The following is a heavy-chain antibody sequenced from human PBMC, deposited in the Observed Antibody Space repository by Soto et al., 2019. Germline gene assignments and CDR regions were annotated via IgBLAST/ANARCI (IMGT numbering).Heavy chain of an antibody. CDR2: NYHRGST. V-gene: IGHV4-4*02. CDR1: GGPISSSNW. J-gene: IGHJ3*02. CDR3: AKQSRPPGILTGYYLRFDI. D-gene: IGHD3-9*01. Sequence: SETLSLTCAVSGGPISSSNWWSLVRQPPGEGLEWIGENYHRGSTNYNPILKSRVTISVDKSKNQFSLKLSSVTTADTAVYYCAKQSRPPGILTGYYLRFDIWGQGTMVTVSS.